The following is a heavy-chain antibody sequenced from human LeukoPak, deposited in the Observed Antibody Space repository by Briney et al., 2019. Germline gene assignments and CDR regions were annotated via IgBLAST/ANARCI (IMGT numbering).Heavy chain of an antibody. CDR3: ARDQDGSCYVDY. CDR1: GGSFSGYY. J-gene: IGHJ4*02. Sequence: PSETLSLTCAVYGGSFSGYYWSWIRQPPGKGLEWIGEINHSGSTNYNPSLKSRVTISVDTSKNQFSLKLSSVTAADTAVYYCARDQDGSCYVDYWGQGTLVTVSS. V-gene: IGHV4-34*01. D-gene: IGHD2-15*01. CDR2: INHSGST.